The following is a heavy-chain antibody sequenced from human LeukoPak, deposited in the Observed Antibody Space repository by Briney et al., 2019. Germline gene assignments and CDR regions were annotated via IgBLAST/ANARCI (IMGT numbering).Heavy chain of an antibody. D-gene: IGHD3-10*01. CDR1: GFTFNNYL. V-gene: IGHV3-23*01. CDR3: AKECDYSPGHKFDL. J-gene: IGHJ4*02. Sequence: GGSLRLSCAASGFTFNNYLMSWVRQAPGRGLEWVSVLFTGGGRTLYADSVKGRFTISGDTSRTTLYLQMNGLRAEDTAVYYCAKECDYSPGHKFDLWGQGTLVTVSS. CDR2: LFTGGGRT.